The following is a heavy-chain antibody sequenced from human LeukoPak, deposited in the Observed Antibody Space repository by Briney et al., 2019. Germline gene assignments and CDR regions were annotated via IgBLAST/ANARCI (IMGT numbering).Heavy chain of an antibody. CDR3: ARRYSSSWYVGFFDP. CDR1: GASIRNYY. V-gene: IGHV4-59*08. Sequence: SETLSLTCTVSGASIRNYYWSWIRQSPGKGLEWIGYIYYSGSTIYNPSLESRVAMSVDTSKNQFSLRLSSVTAADTAIYYCARRYSSSWYVGFFDPWGQGTLVTVSS. D-gene: IGHD6-13*01. J-gene: IGHJ5*02. CDR2: IYYSGST.